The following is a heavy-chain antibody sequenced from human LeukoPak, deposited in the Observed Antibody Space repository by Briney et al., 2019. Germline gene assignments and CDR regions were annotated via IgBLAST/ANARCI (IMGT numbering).Heavy chain of an antibody. CDR3: ARLRYCSGGSCFFKAGGANYYYYMDV. V-gene: IGHV3-48*01. CDR2: ISSSSSTI. CDR1: GFTFSSYS. J-gene: IGHJ6*03. D-gene: IGHD2-15*01. Sequence: GGSLRLSCAASGFTFSSYSMNWVRQAPGKGLEWVSYISSSSSTIYYTDSVKGRFTISRDNAKNSLYLQMNSLRAEDTAVYYCARLRYCSGGSCFFKAGGANYYYYMDVWGKGTTVTVSS.